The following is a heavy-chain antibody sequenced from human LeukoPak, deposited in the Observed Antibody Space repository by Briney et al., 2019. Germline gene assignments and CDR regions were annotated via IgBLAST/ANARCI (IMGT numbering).Heavy chain of an antibody. CDR3: ARGGVGVNPFDH. Sequence: PSETLSLTCTVSGGSISSSSYYWGWIRQPPGKGLEWIGSIYYSGSTYYNPSLSSRVTMSVDTSKNQFSLKLTSVTAADTAVYYCARGGVGVNPFDHWGQGTLVTVSS. CDR1: GGSISSSSYY. D-gene: IGHD3-10*01. CDR2: IYYSGST. J-gene: IGHJ4*02. V-gene: IGHV4-39*07.